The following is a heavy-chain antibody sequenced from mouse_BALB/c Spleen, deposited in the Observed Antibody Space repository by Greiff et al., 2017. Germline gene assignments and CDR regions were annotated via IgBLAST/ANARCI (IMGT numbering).Heavy chain of an antibody. V-gene: IGHV14-3*02. Sequence: VQLQQSGAELVKPGASVKLSCTASGFNIKDTYMHWVKQRPEQGLEWIRRIDPANGNTKYDPKFQGKATITADTSSNTAYLQLSSLTSEDTAVYYCARMGYYGRPLDYWGQGTTLTVSS. CDR2: IDPANGNT. CDR1: GFNIKDTY. CDR3: ARMGYYGRPLDY. D-gene: IGHD1-1*01. J-gene: IGHJ2*01.